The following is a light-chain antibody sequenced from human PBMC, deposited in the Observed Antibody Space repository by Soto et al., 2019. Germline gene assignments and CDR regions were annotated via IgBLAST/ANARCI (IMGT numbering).Light chain of an antibody. CDR2: DAS. CDR1: QSISSW. CDR3: QQYNSDSPTWT. J-gene: IGKJ1*01. V-gene: IGKV1-5*01. Sequence: DIQMTQSPSTLSASAGDRVTITCRASQSISSWLAWYQQKPGKAPKLLIYDASGLESGVPSRFSGSGSGTEFTLTISSLQPDDFATYYCQQYNSDSPTWTFGQGTKVEIK.